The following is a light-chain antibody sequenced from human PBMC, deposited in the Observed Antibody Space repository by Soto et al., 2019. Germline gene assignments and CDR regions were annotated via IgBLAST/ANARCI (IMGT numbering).Light chain of an antibody. CDR2: EVS. Sequence: QPVLTQPASVSGSPGQSITISCTGTSSDVGSYNHVSWYQQHPGKAPKLMIYEVSKRPSGVSNRFSGSKSGNTASLTISGLQAEDEADYYCCSYAGSSTVVFGGGTKLTVL. CDR1: SSDVGSYNH. J-gene: IGLJ2*01. CDR3: CSYAGSSTVV. V-gene: IGLV2-23*02.